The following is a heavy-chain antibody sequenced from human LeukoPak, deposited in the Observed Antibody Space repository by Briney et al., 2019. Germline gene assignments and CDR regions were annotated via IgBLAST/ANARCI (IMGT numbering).Heavy chain of an antibody. CDR2: LHYSGST. CDR3: ARYEAGGSALDS. D-gene: IGHD2-15*01. J-gene: IGHJ4*02. Sequence: SETLTLTCTVSGGSMSSYYWSWIRQPPGKGLDWIGYLHYSGSTSYNPSLKSRVTISVDTSKNQFSLKLSSVTAADTAVYYCARYEAGGSALDSWGQGTLVTVSS. V-gene: IGHV4-59*01. CDR1: GGSMSSYY.